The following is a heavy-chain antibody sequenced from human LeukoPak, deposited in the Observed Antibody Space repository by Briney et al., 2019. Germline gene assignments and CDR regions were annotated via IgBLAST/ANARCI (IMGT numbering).Heavy chain of an antibody. D-gene: IGHD2-2*01. Sequence: SETLSLTCTVSGGSISSSSYYWGWIRQPPGKGLEWIGSIYYSGSTYYNPSLKSRVTISVDTSKNQFSLKLSSVTAADTAVYYCASILLGYCSSTSCYADLTDYWGQGTLVTVSS. CDR2: IYYSGST. V-gene: IGHV4-39*01. J-gene: IGHJ4*02. CDR3: ASILLGYCSSTSCYADLTDY. CDR1: GGSISSSSYY.